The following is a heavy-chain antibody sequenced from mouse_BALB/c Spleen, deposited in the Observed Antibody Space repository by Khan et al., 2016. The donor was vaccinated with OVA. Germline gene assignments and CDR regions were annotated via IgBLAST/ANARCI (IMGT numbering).Heavy chain of an antibody. D-gene: IGHD1-1*01. CDR3: AKGLYGSSYDYAMDY. Sequence: QVQLKQSGPGLVQPSQSLSITCTVSGFSLTNYGVHWVRQSLGKGLEWLGVIWRGGSTDYNAVLMSRLSITQDNSKSQVFFKMNSLQADDTAIYYCAKGLYGSSYDYAMDYWGQGTSVTVSS. J-gene: IGHJ4*01. V-gene: IGHV2-5*01. CDR1: GFSLTNYG. CDR2: IWRGGST.